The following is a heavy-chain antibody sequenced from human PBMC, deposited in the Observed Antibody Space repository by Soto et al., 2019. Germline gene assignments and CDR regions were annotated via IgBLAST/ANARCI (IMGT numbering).Heavy chain of an antibody. CDR2: ITDSGSDT. V-gene: IGHV3-23*01. J-gene: IGHJ4*02. D-gene: IGHD2-2*01. Sequence: GGSLRLSCAASGFTFNNYAMGWVRQAPGKGLEWVSAITDSGSDTYYIDSVKGRFTISRDNSKNTLYLQMDSLRAEDTAVYYCAKLGSSSWSPHYYFDYWGQGTLVTVSS. CDR3: AKLGSSSWSPHYYFDY. CDR1: GFTFNNYA.